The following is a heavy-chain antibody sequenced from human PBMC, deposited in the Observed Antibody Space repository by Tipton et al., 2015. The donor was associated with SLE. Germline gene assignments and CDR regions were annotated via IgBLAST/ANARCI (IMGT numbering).Heavy chain of an antibody. V-gene: IGHV4-4*07. CDR1: GGSISSYY. CDR3: ARLVAAADEAFDI. D-gene: IGHD6-13*01. CDR2: IYYSGST. Sequence: TLSLTCTVSGGSISSYYWSWIRQPAGKGLEWIGSIYYSGSTYYNPSLKSRVTISVDTSKNQFSLKLSSVTAADTAVYYCARLVAAADEAFDIWGQGTMVTASS. J-gene: IGHJ3*02.